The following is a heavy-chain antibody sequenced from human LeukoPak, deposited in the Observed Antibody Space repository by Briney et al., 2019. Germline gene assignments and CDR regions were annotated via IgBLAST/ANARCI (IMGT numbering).Heavy chain of an antibody. CDR3: ARDGSYGAFNI. CDR2: IYYSGST. Sequence: SETLSLTCTVSGGSISSYYWSWIRQPPGKGLEWIGYIYYSGSTNYNPSLKSRVTISVDTSKNQFSLKLSSVTAADTAVYYCARDGSYGAFNIWGQGTMVTVSS. J-gene: IGHJ3*02. D-gene: IGHD1-26*01. V-gene: IGHV4-59*01. CDR1: GGSISSYY.